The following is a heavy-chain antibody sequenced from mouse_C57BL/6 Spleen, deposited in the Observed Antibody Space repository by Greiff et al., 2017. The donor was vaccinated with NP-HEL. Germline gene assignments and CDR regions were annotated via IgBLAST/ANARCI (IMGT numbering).Heavy chain of an antibody. CDR2: INPSTGGT. Sequence: VQLQQSGPELVKPGASVKISCKASGYSFTGYYMNWVKQSPEKSLEWIGEINPSTGGTTYNQKFKAKATLTVDKSSSTAYMQLKSLTSEDSAVYYCATYYGSSYWYFDVWGKGTTVTVSS. CDR1: GYSFTGYY. V-gene: IGHV1-42*01. CDR3: ATYYGSSYWYFDV. D-gene: IGHD1-1*01. J-gene: IGHJ1*03.